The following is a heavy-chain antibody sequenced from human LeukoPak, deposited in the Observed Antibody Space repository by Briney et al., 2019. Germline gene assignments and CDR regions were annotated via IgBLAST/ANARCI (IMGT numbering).Heavy chain of an antibody. CDR1: GFTFSSYE. CDR3: AAVIDY. J-gene: IGHJ4*02. CDR2: ISNSGSTK. Sequence: GGSLRLSCAASGFTFSSYEMNWIRQAPGKGLEWISYISNSGSTKYYADSVKGRFTISRDNAKNSVFLQMNSLRAEDTAVYYCAAVIDYWGQGTLVTVSP. V-gene: IGHV3-48*03.